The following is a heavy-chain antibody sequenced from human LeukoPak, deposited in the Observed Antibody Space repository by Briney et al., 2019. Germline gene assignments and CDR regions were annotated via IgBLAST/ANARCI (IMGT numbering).Heavy chain of an antibody. J-gene: IGHJ3*02. Sequence: SETLSLTCTVSGGSISSYYWSWIRQPPGKGLEWIGYIYYSGSTNYNPSLKSRVTISVDKSKNQFSLKLSSVTAADTAVYYCARNYDSSGYYGRRYAFDIWGQGTMVTVSS. V-gene: IGHV4-59*12. CDR1: GGSISSYY. CDR3: ARNYDSSGYYGRRYAFDI. CDR2: IYYSGST. D-gene: IGHD3-22*01.